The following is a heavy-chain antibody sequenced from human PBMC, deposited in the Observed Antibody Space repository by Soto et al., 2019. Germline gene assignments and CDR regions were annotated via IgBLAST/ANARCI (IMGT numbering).Heavy chain of an antibody. Sequence: SDTLSLTCSVSGGSISGHYWTWIRQSPGKGLEWIWYIFYSGSTNHNPSLKSRVNISVDTSKNQFSLKISSVTAADTAVYYCARVGSTGWSPYXWGRGTLVTVSX. D-gene: IGHD6-19*01. CDR3: ARVGSTGWSPYX. CDR2: IFYSGST. V-gene: IGHV4-59*11. J-gene: IGHJ4*02. CDR1: GGSISGHY.